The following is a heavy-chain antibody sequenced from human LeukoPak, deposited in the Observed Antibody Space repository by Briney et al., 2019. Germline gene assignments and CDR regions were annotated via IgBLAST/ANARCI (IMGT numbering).Heavy chain of an antibody. CDR1: GGSISSGSYY. D-gene: IGHD1-26*01. V-gene: IGHV4-61*02. CDR3: ARRWELGWYFDL. J-gene: IGHJ2*01. Sequence: SETLSLTCTVSGGSISSGSYYWSWIRQPAGKGLEWIGRIYTSGSTNYNPSFKSRVTISVDTSKNQFSLKLSSVTAADTAVYYCARRWELGWYFDLWGRGTLVTVSS. CDR2: IYTSGST.